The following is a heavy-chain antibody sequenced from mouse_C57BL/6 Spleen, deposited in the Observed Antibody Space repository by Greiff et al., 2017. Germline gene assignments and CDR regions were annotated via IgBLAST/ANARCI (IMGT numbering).Heavy chain of an antibody. CDR2: INPNNGGT. D-gene: IGHD1-1*01. V-gene: IGHV1-26*01. CDR3: ARGSSYGYFDV. Sequence: VQLQQSGAELVRPGTSVKVSCKASGYTFTDYYMNWVKQSHGKSLEWIGDINPNNGGTSYNQKFKGKATLTVDKSSSTAYMELRSLTSEDSAVYYCARGSSYGYFDVWGTGTTVTVSS. J-gene: IGHJ1*03. CDR1: GYTFTDYY.